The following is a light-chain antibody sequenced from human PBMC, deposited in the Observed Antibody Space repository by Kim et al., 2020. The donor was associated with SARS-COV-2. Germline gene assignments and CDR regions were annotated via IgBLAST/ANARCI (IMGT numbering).Light chain of an antibody. CDR1: QSVSTS. V-gene: IGKV1-39*01. Sequence: SASVGNIVTITCRASQSVSTSLNWYQQQPGKAPKLLNYSVSSLHSRVASPFSRSGSGIDFTLTISSRQPEDFAIYYCEQSHGFPYTFGQGTEL. CDR3: EQSHGFPYT. J-gene: IGKJ2*01. CDR2: SVS.